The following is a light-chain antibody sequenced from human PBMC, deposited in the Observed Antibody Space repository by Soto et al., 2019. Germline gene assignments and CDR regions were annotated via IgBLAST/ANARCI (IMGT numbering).Light chain of an antibody. CDR3: QYCDYLPI. CDR1: QDISSY. J-gene: IGKJ3*01. V-gene: IGKV1-33*01. CDR2: DAS. Sequence: DIQMTQSPSSLSASVGDRVTITCQASQDISSYLNWYQHKPGKAPKLLIYDASILETGVPPMFSGSGSGTHFTFTISGLQPEDVAAYYCQYCDYLPIFGPGTTVDFK.